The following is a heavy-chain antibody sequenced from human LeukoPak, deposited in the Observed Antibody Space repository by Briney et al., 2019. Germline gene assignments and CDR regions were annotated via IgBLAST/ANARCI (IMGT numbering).Heavy chain of an antibody. CDR2: ISSSGSTI. CDR3: ARNVSNFDY. Sequence: PGGSLRLSCAASGFTFSSYEMNWVRQAPGKGLEWVSYISSSGSTIYYADSVQGRFTISRDNAQNSLYLQMSSLRAEDTAVYYCARNVSNFDYWGQGTLVTVSS. D-gene: IGHD3-10*02. V-gene: IGHV3-48*03. CDR1: GFTFSSYE. J-gene: IGHJ4*02.